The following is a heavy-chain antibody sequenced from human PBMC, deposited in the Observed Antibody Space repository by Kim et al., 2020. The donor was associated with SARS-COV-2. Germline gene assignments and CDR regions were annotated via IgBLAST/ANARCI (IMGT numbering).Heavy chain of an antibody. V-gene: IGHV3-21*06. J-gene: IGHJ6*02. CDR3: ARFETYHNANGYIQPV. CDR2: ISGDGRFI. D-gene: IGHD2-8*01. CDR1: GFTFSRYS. Sequence: GGSLRLSCAASGFTFSRYSMNWVRQAPGKGLEWVTSISGDGRFIYYADSVKGRFTISRDNGENSLYLQMGSLTVEDTAVYYCARFETYHNANGYIQPVWGRGTTVSVSS.